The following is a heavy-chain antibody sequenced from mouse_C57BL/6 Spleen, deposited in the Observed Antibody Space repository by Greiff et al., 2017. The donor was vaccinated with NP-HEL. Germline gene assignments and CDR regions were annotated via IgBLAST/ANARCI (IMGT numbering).Heavy chain of an antibody. D-gene: IGHD1-1*01. CDR1: GFNIKDDY. V-gene: IGHV14-4*01. J-gene: IGHJ2*01. CDR3: TYYYGSSPLDY. Sequence: EVKLQQSGAELVRPGASVKLSCTASGFNIKDDYMHWVKQRPEQGLEWIGWIDPENGDTEYASKFQGKATITADTSSNTAYLQLSSLTSEDTAVYYCTYYYGSSPLDYWGQGTTLTVSS. CDR2: IDPENGDT.